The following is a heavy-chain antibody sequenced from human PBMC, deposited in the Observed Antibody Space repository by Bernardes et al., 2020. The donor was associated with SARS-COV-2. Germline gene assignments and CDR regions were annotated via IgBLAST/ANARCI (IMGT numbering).Heavy chain of an antibody. CDR1: GYTFTSYG. J-gene: IGHJ6*02. CDR3: ARGIVVVPAATDTTYYYYGMDV. Sequence: ASVKVSCKASGYTFTSYGISWVRQAPGQGLEWMGWISAYNGNTNYAQKLQGRVTMTTDTSTSTAYMELRSLRSDDTAVYYCARGIVVVPAATDTTYYYYGMDVWGQGNTVTVSS. CDR2: ISAYNGNT. D-gene: IGHD2-2*01. V-gene: IGHV1-18*01.